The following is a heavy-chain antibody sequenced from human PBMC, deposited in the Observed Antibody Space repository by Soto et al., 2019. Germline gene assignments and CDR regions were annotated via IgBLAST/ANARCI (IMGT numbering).Heavy chain of an antibody. CDR1: GYTFTSYA. J-gene: IGHJ4*02. CDR2: INAGNGNT. Sequence: ASVKVSCKASGYTFTSYAMRWVRQAPGQRLEWMGWINAGNGNTNYAQKLQGRVTMTTDTSTSTAYMELRSLRSDDTAVYYCARDKIPRIAAAGITGYWGQGTLVTVSS. D-gene: IGHD6-13*01. CDR3: ARDKIPRIAAAGITGY. V-gene: IGHV1-3*01.